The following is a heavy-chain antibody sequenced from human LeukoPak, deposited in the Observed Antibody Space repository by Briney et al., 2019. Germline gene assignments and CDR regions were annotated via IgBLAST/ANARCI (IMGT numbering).Heavy chain of an antibody. D-gene: IGHD2-15*01. J-gene: IGHJ6*04. CDR1: GFTFSSYE. Sequence: PGESLRLSCAASGFTFSSYEMNWVRQAPGKGLEWVSYISSSGSTIYYADSVKGRFTISRDNAKNSLYLQMNSLRAEDTAVYYCARDRAKGYCSGGSCVSENYYYGMDVWGKGTTVTVSS. CDR3: ARDRAKGYCSGGSCVSENYYYGMDV. CDR2: ISSSGSTI. V-gene: IGHV3-48*03.